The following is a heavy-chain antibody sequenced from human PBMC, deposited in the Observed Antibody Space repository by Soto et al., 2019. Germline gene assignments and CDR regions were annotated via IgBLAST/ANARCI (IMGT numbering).Heavy chain of an antibody. CDR1: GFSFSTW. CDR3: TRGASGYGNFDY. Sequence: EVQLVESGGGVVQPGGSLRLSCAASGFSFSTWMHWVRQAPGKGLEWLSRINSDGSSISYADSVKGRFTVSRDNAKKTMDLQIKGLTAEDTGVYCCTRGASGYGNFDYWGQGVLLTVSS. V-gene: IGHV3-74*01. D-gene: IGHD5-12*01. J-gene: IGHJ4*02. CDR2: INSDGSSI.